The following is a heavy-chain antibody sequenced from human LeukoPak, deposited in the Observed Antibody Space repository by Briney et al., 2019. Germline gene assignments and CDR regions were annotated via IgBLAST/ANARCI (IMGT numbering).Heavy chain of an antibody. CDR1: GFTFSTYS. CDR2: ISSGTSYI. J-gene: IGHJ6*03. D-gene: IGHD2-2*01. V-gene: IGHV3-21*01. CDR3: ARVVPAANAYYYYYYMDV. Sequence: GGSLRLSCAASGFTFSTYSMNWVRQAPGKGLEWVSSISSGTSYIYYADSVEGRFTISRDNAKNSLYLQMNSLRAEDTAVYYCARVVPAANAYYYYYYMDVWGKGTTVTVSS.